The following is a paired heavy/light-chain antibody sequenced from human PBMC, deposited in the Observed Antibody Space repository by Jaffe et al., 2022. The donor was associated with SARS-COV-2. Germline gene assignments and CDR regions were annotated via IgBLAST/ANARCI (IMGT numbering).Heavy chain of an antibody. V-gene: IGHV3-30*04. CDR3: ARERAKVMVVAASFDY. CDR1: GFTFSSYA. D-gene: IGHD2-15*01. J-gene: IGHJ4*02. CDR2: ISYDGSNK. Sequence: QVQLVESGGGVVQPDKSLRLSCAASGFTFSSYAMHWVRQAPGKGLEWVAVISYDGSNKHYADSVKGRFTISRDNSKSTLYMLMNSLRAEDTAVYYCARERAKVMVVAASFDYWGQGTLVTVSS.
Light chain of an antibody. CDR2: DAS. J-gene: IGKJ3*01. V-gene: IGKV1-33*01. Sequence: DIQMTQSPSSLSASVGDRVTITCQASQDISIYLNWYQQKPGKAPKLLIYDASKLETGVPSRFSGSGSGTDFTFTISSLQPEDIATYYCQQYGNPPPTFGPGTKVDIK. CDR1: QDISIY. CDR3: QQYGNPPPT.